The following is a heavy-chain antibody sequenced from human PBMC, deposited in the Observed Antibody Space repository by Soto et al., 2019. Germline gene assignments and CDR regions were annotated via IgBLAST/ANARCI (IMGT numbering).Heavy chain of an antibody. J-gene: IGHJ1*01. CDR3: VKDDSSNWYIGHFRH. V-gene: IGHV3-9*01. CDR2: INWNSGSI. Sequence: GGSLRLSCAASGFTFDDYAMHWVRQVPGKGLEWVSGINWNSGSIGYGDSVKGRFAISRDNAKNSLHLQMNSLSAEDTALYYCVKDDSSNWYIGHFRHWGQGTLVTVSS. D-gene: IGHD6-13*01. CDR1: GFTFDDYA.